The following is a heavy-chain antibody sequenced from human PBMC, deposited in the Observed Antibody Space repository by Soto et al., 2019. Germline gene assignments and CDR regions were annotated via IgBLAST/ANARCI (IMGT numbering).Heavy chain of an antibody. CDR3: AKRGFRGMLDALDA. D-gene: IGHD3-10*01. CDR1: GFTFSGHD. Sequence: EVQLVESGGGLVQPGGSLRLSCVTSGFTFSGHDMHWVRQAQGKGLEWVSAFGAADVTHYAGSVEGRFVTSRDNPRNTLYLQMDNLRVGDTGVYVCAKRGFRGMLDALDAWGRGTTVIV. V-gene: IGHV3-13*04. J-gene: IGHJ6*02. CDR2: FGAADVT.